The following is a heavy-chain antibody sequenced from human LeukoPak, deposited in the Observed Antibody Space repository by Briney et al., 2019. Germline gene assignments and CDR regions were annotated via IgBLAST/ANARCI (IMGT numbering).Heavy chain of an antibody. J-gene: IGHJ2*01. V-gene: IGHV4-59*08. D-gene: IGHD5-12*01. CDR2: ISYSGNT. Sequence: PSETLSLTCTVSGGSISSYFWSWLRQPPGKRLEWIGYISYSGNTDYNPSLKSRVTLSVDTSKNRLSLKLSSVTAADTAVYYCARKSSRGGFNGYDYWYFDLWSRGTLVTVSS. CDR1: GGSISSYF. CDR3: ARKSSRGGFNGYDYWYFDL.